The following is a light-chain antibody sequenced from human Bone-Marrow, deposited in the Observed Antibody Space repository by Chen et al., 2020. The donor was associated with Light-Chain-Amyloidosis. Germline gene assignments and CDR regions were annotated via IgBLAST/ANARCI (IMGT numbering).Light chain of an antibody. CDR3: QVWDRSSDRPV. V-gene: IGLV3-21*02. CDR1: NIGSTS. Sequence: SYVLTQPSSVSVAPGQTATIACGGNNIGSTSVHWYQQTPGQAPPLVVHDDSDRPSGIPERLSGSNSGNTATLTISRVEAGDEADYYCQVWDRSSDRPVFGGGTKLTVL. J-gene: IGLJ3*02. CDR2: DDS.